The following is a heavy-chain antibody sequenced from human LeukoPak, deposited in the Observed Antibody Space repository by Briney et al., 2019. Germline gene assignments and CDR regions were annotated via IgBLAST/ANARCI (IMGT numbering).Heavy chain of an antibody. J-gene: IGHJ6*02. CDR3: ARAQYSSSWYYYGMDV. CDR2: IYYSGSA. CDR1: GGSISSGGYY. V-gene: IGHV4-31*03. D-gene: IGHD6-13*01. Sequence: PSETLSLTCTVSGGSISSGGYYWSWIRQHPGKGLEWIGYIYYSGSAYYNPSLKSRVSISVDTSKNQFSLKLTSVTAADTAVYYCARAQYSSSWYYYGMDVWGQGTTVTVSS.